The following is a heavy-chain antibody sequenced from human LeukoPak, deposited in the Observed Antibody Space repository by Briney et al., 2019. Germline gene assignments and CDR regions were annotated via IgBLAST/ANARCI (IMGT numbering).Heavy chain of an antibody. V-gene: IGHV3-30*03. CDR2: ISDDGRNK. D-gene: IGHD4-17*01. CDR1: GFSFIGYG. J-gene: IGHJ4*02. CDR3: ATRPSDYGDYVTYFDY. Sequence: GGSLRLACAASGFSFIGYGMHWVRHAPGKGLEWVGVISDDGRNKKYADSVKGRFTISRDNSKDTLYLQMNSLRDEDTAVYYCATRPSDYGDYVTYFDYWGQGTLVTVSS.